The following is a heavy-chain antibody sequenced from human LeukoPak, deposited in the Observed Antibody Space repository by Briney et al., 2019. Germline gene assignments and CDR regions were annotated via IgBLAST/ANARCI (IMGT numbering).Heavy chain of an antibody. CDR2: IDPSDSDT. D-gene: IGHD4-17*01. V-gene: IGHV5-10-1*01. Sequence: GESLKISCKGSGYSFTNYWISWVRQMPGKGLEWMGRIDPSDSDTKYSPSFQGHVTISADKSISTAFLQWSSLKASDTATYFCARLDDCGDYGWGQGTLVTVSS. CDR1: GYSFTNYW. J-gene: IGHJ4*02. CDR3: ARLDDCGDYG.